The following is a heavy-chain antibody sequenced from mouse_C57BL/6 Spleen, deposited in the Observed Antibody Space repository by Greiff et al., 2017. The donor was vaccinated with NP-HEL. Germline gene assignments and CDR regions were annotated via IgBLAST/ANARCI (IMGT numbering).Heavy chain of an antibody. Sequence: QVQLKESGPGLVQPSQSLSITCTVSGFSLTSYGVHWVRQSPGKGLEWLGVIWSGGSTDYNAAFISRLSISKDNSKSQVFFKMNSLQADDTAIYYCASLTSGTYWGQGTLVTVSA. J-gene: IGHJ3*01. CDR2: IWSGGST. V-gene: IGHV2-2*01. CDR3: ASLTSGTY. D-gene: IGHD4-1*01. CDR1: GFSLTSYG.